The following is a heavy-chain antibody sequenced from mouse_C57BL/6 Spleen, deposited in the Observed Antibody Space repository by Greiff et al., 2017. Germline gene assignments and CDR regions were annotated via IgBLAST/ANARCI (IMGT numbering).Heavy chain of an antibody. CDR1: GYAFSSSW. CDR3: AILNSLLDFDY. D-gene: IGHD2-1*01. Sequence: QVQLQQSGPELVKPGASVKISCKASGYAFSSSWMNWVKQRPGKGLEWIGRIYPGDGDTNYNGKFKGKATLTADKSSSTAYMQLSSLTSEDSAVYFCAILNSLLDFDYWGQGTTLTVSS. J-gene: IGHJ2*01. CDR2: IYPGDGDT. V-gene: IGHV1-82*01.